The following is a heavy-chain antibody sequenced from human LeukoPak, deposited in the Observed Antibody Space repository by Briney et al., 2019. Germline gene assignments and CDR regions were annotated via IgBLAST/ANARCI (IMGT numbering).Heavy chain of an antibody. CDR1: GFTFDDYA. D-gene: IGHD3-10*01. J-gene: IGHJ6*02. CDR2: ISWNSGSI. V-gene: IGHV3-9*01. Sequence: GGSLRLSCAASGFTFDDYAMHWVRQAPGKGLEWVSGISWNSGSIGYADSVKGRFTISRDNAKNSLYLQMNSLRAEDTALYYCAKGYGSGSFIGGGMDVWGQGTTVTVSS. CDR3: AKGYGSGSFIGGGMDV.